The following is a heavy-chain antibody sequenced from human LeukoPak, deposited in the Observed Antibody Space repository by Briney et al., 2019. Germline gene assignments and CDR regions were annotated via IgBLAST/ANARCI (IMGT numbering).Heavy chain of an antibody. V-gene: IGHV3-48*03. J-gene: IGHJ6*04. Sequence: GGSLRLSCAASGFTFSSYEMNWVRQAPGKGLEWVSYISSSGSTIYYADSVKGRFTISRDNAKNSLYLQMNSLGAEDTAVYYCARDRLYCSSTSCEENYYYGMDVWGKGTTVTVSS. CDR2: ISSSGSTI. D-gene: IGHD2-2*01. CDR3: ARDRLYCSSTSCEENYYYGMDV. CDR1: GFTFSSYE.